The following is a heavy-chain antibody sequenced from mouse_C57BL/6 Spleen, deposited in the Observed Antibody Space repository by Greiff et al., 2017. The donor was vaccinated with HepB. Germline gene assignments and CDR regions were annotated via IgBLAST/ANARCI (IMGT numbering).Heavy chain of an antibody. Sequence: DVKLQESGPGLVKPSQSLSLTCSVTGYSITSGYYWNWIRQFPGNKLEWMGYMSYDGSNNYNPSLKNRISLTRDTSKNQLFLKLNSVTAEYTATYYCARGEITTVVADYWGQGTTLTVSS. D-gene: IGHD1-1*01. J-gene: IGHJ2*01. CDR3: ARGEITTVVADY. V-gene: IGHV3-6*01. CDR2: MSYDGSN. CDR1: GYSITSGYY.